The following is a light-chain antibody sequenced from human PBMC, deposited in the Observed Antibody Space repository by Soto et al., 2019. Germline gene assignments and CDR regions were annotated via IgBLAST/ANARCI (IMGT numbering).Light chain of an antibody. V-gene: IGLV2-14*01. CDR3: SSYTSSSTLVV. J-gene: IGLJ2*01. CDR1: SSDVGGYNY. Sequence: QSALTQPASVSGSPGQSITISCTGTSSDVGGYNYVSWYQQHPGKAPKLMIYEVSNRPSGVSNRFSGSKSGNTASLTISGXXXXXXXXXXCSSYTSSSTLVVFGGGTKLTVL. CDR2: EVS.